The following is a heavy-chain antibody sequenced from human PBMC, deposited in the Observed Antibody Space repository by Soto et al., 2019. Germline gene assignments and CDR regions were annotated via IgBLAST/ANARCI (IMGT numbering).Heavy chain of an antibody. CDR3: ASCTGSTSAFDY. CDR1: GFSFTSYW. J-gene: IGHJ4*02. CDR2: IYPGDSET. D-gene: IGHD2-2*01. Sequence: GESLKISCKGSGFSFTSYWIGWVRQMPGKGLEWMGIIYPGDSETKYSPSFQGQVTISADKSINTAYLQWISLKASDTAMYYCASCTGSTSAFDYWGRGTLVTVSS. V-gene: IGHV5-51*01.